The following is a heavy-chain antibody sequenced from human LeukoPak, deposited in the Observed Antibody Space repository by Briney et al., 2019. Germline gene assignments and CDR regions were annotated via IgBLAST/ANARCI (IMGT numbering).Heavy chain of an antibody. CDR2: IYYSGTT. V-gene: IGHV4-31*03. Sequence: SQTLSLTCTVSGGSITSGGYYWSWIRQLPGKGLEWIGYIYYSGTTSYNPSLKSRLTISLDTSENQFSLKLSSVTAADTAVYYCARGSTGDKSNNWGQGTLVTVSS. CDR1: GGSITSGGYY. CDR3: ARGSTGDKSNN. D-gene: IGHD7-27*01. J-gene: IGHJ4*02.